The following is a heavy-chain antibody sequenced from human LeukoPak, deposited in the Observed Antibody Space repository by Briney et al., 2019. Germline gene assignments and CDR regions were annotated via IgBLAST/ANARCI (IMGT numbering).Heavy chain of an antibody. D-gene: IGHD1-1*01. Sequence: SETLSLTCAVSGYSISTGYCWGWIRQPPGEGLEWIGSIYDSGTTYYNPSLKSRVTISVDTCKNQFSLRLTSVTATDTAVYYCARHWPRAPPDYWGQGTLLTVSS. CDR2: IYDSGTT. J-gene: IGHJ4*02. CDR1: GYSISTGYC. V-gene: IGHV4-38-2*01. CDR3: ARHWPRAPPDY.